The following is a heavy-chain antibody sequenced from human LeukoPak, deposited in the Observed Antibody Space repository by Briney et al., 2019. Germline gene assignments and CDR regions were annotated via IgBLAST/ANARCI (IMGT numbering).Heavy chain of an antibody. CDR1: GYTFTGYY. V-gene: IGHV1-2*02. D-gene: IGHD3-22*01. CDR3: ARASGYSQVRWDWFDP. CDR2: INPNSGGT. Sequence: ASVKVSCKASGYTFTGYYMHWVRQAPGQGLEWMGWINPNSGGTNYAQKFQGRVTMTRDTSISTAYMELSRLRSDDTAVYYCARASGYSQVRWDWFDPWGQGTLVTVSS. J-gene: IGHJ5*02.